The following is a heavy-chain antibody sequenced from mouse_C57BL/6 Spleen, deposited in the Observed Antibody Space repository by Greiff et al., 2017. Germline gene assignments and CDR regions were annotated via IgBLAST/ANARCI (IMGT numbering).Heavy chain of an antibody. CDR2: IWSDGST. CDR1: GFSLTSYG. Sequence: QVQLKQSGPGLVAPSQSLSITCTVSGFSLTSYGVHWVRQPPGKGLEWLVVIWSDGSTTYNSALKSRLSISKDNSKSQVFLKMNSLQTDDTAMYYCARHDLYDGYLYAMDYWGQGTSVTVSS. CDR3: ARHDLYDGYLYAMDY. J-gene: IGHJ4*01. D-gene: IGHD2-3*01. V-gene: IGHV2-6-1*01.